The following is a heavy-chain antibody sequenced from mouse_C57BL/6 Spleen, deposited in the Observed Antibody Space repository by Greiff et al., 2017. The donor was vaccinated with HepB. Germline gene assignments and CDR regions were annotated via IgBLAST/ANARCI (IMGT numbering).Heavy chain of an antibody. CDR1: GYTFTSYW. D-gene: IGHD3-2*02. J-gene: IGHJ4*01. Sequence: QVQLQQPGAELVKPGASVKLSCKASGYTFTSYWMHWVKQRPGQGLEWIGMIHPNSGSTNYNEKFKSKATLTVDKSSSTASMQLSSLTSEDSAVYYCARKGQLRLQDAMDYWGQGTSVTVSS. V-gene: IGHV1-64*01. CDR2: IHPNSGST. CDR3: ARKGQLRLQDAMDY.